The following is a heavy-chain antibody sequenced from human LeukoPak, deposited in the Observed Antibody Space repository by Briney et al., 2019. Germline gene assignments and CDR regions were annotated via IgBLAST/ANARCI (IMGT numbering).Heavy chain of an antibody. V-gene: IGHV3-20*04. CDR1: GFTFDDYG. J-gene: IGHJ4*02. D-gene: IGHD3-22*01. Sequence: GGSLRLSCAASGFTFDDYGMSWVRQAPGKGLEWVSGINWNGGSTGYADSVKGRFTISRDNAKNSLYLQMNSLRAEDTAVYYCVRDDDRPDNGLDYWGQGTLVTVSS. CDR2: INWNGGST. CDR3: VRDDDRPDNGLDY.